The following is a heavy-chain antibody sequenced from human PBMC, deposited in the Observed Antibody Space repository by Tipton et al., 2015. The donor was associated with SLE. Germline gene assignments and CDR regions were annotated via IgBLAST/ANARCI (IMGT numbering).Heavy chain of an antibody. D-gene: IGHD3-10*01. J-gene: IGHJ4*02. V-gene: IGHV3-74*01. CDR3: ARGGLEPVDY. CDR1: GFSFSLYW. Sequence: LSLTCATSGFSFSLYWMHWFRQAPGQGTVWASRINPESNTVNYADSVRGRLSLTRDNAKSTLYVVLSSLRVEGTGVYFCARGGLEPVDYWGQGTLVTVSS. CDR2: INPESNTV.